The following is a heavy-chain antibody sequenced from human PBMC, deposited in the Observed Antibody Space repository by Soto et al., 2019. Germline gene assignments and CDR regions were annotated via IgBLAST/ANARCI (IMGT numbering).Heavy chain of an antibody. J-gene: IGHJ4*02. Sequence: QVQLQESGPGLVKPSGTLSLNCKVSGDSISSSEWWSWVRQPPGKGLEWIAEIHHSGPTNYNQSLQSRVTITVDKSKIQISLRLSTVTAADTAVYYCARGGITAVRNYYFDHWGQGTLVTVSS. V-gene: IGHV4-4*02. CDR1: GDSISSSEW. CDR2: IHHSGPT. D-gene: IGHD1-20*01. CDR3: ARGGITAVRNYYFDH.